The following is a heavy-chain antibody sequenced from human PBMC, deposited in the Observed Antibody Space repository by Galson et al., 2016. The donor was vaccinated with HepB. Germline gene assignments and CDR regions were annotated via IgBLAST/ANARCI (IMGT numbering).Heavy chain of an antibody. CDR3: ARGRPPYSSGRRWFDP. D-gene: IGHD6-19*01. CDR1: GYIFTSYD. CDR2: MTPNSGNT. Sequence: SVKVSCKASGYIFTSYDINWVRQAPGQGLEWMGWMTPNSGNTGYAQKFQGRVSMTRNTSINTAYMELSGLKFDDTAVYYCARGRPPYSSGRRWFDPWGQGTQVTGSS. J-gene: IGHJ5*02. V-gene: IGHV1-8*01.